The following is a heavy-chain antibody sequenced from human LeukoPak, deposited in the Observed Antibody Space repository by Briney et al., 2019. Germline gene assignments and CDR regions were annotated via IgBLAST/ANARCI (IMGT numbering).Heavy chain of an antibody. CDR1: GFTFSSYA. D-gene: IGHD5-12*01. V-gene: IGHV3-23*01. Sequence: PGGSLRLSCAASGFTFSSYAMNWVRQAPEKGLEWVSGVSGSGGSTYYADSVKGRFTISRDNSKNTLYLQMNSLRAEDTAVYYCAKDLDIVATITGNWGQGTLVTVSS. CDR3: AKDLDIVATITGN. CDR2: VSGSGGST. J-gene: IGHJ4*02.